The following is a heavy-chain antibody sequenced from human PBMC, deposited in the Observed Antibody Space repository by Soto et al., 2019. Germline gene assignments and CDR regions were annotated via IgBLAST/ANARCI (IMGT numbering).Heavy chain of an antibody. D-gene: IGHD1-26*01. Sequence: GASVKVSCKAFGYTFNSYSMHLGRPAPGQRLEVMGWINAINGNTKYAQKFQGRVTITADTSASTAYMELSSLRSEDTAVYYCARGGVMGPPVYFDYWGQGTLVTVSS. CDR2: INAINGNT. J-gene: IGHJ4*02. CDR1: GYTFNSYS. CDR3: ARGGVMGPPVYFDY. V-gene: IGHV1-3*01.